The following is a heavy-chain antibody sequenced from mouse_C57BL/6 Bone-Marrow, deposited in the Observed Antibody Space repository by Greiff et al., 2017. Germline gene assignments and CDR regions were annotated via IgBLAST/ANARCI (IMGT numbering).Heavy chain of an antibody. Sequence: VKLQESGPGLVAPSQSLSITCTVSGFSLTSYGVSWVRQPPGKGLEWQGVIWGDGSTNYHSALISRLSISKDNSKSQVFLKLNSLQTDDTATYYCAKRGLSPYYYAMDYWGQGTSVTVSS. V-gene: IGHV2-3*01. J-gene: IGHJ4*01. D-gene: IGHD1-1*02. CDR2: IWGDGST. CDR1: GFSLTSYG. CDR3: AKRGLSPYYYAMDY.